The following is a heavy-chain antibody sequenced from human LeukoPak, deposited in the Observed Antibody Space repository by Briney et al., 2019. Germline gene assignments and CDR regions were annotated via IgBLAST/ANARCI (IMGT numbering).Heavy chain of an antibody. CDR2: IWYDGSNK. J-gene: IGHJ4*02. CDR3: ARDLPYCSGGSCYSPDSFDY. V-gene: IGHV3-33*01. Sequence: GGSLRLSCAASGFTFSSYGMHWVRQAPGKGLEWVPVIWYDGSNKYYADSVKGRFAISRDNSKNMLYLQMNSLRAEDTAVYYCARDLPYCSGGSCYSPDSFDYWGQGTLVTVSS. D-gene: IGHD2-15*01. CDR1: GFTFSSYG.